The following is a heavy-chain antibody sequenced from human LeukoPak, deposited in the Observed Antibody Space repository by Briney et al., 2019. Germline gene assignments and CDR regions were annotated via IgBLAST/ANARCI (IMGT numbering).Heavy chain of an antibody. D-gene: IGHD3-10*01. V-gene: IGHV3-23*01. J-gene: IGHJ4*02. Sequence: PGGSLRLSCVASGFTFSTYGMNWVRQAPGKGLEWVSAISGSGDSTYYIDSVKGRFTISRDNSKNTLYLQMNSLRAEDTAVYYCAKDLGRSTMVRGGFDYWGQGTLVTVSS. CDR3: AKDLGRSTMVRGGFDY. CDR2: ISGSGDST. CDR1: GFTFSTYG.